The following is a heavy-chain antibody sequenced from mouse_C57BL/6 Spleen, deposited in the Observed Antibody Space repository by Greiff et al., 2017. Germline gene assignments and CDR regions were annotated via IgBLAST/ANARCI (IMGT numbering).Heavy chain of an antibody. CDR1: GYTFTSYW. CDR2: IYPSDSET. CDR3: ARSYYYGSSYYYFHY. J-gene: IGHJ2*01. Sequence: QVQLKQPGAELVRPGSSVKLSCKASGYTFTSYWMDWVKQRPGQGLEWIGNIYPSDSETHYNHTVKDKATLTVDKSSSTAYMQLSSLTSEDSAVYYCARSYYYGSSYYYFHYWGQGTTLTVSS. D-gene: IGHD1-1*01. V-gene: IGHV1-61*01.